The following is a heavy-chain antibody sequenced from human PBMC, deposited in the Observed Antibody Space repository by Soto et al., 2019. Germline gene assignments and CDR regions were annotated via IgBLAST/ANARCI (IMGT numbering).Heavy chain of an antibody. D-gene: IGHD3-16*01. CDR1: GGTVSSGSYY. CDR3: ARDPGGGGDAFDI. J-gene: IGHJ3*02. CDR2: IYYSGST. V-gene: IGHV4-61*01. Sequence: PAETLTLTCADSGGTVSSGSYYWSWLRQPPGKGLEWIGYIYYSGSTNYNPSLKSRVTISVDTSKTQFALKLSSVTAADTAVYYWARDPGGGGDAFDIWGQGTMVTVSS.